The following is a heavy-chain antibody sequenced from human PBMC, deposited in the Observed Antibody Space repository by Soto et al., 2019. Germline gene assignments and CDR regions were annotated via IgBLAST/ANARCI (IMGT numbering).Heavy chain of an antibody. V-gene: IGHV3-30*18. Sequence: GGSLRLSCAASGFTFSSYGMHWVRQAPGKGLEWVAVISYDGSNKYYADSVKGRFTISRDNSKNTLYLQMNSLRAEDTAVYYCAKESGCSSTSCYHYYYYGMDVWGQGTTVTVSS. J-gene: IGHJ6*02. CDR3: AKESGCSSTSCYHYYYYGMDV. D-gene: IGHD2-2*01. CDR1: GFTFSSYG. CDR2: ISYDGSNK.